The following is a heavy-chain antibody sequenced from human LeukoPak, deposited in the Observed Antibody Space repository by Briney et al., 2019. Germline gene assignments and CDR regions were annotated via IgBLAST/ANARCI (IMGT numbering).Heavy chain of an antibody. J-gene: IGHJ4*02. CDR1: GGSISSGSYC. Sequence: SETLSLTCTVSGGSISSGSYCWSWIRQPAGKGLEWIGHIHTSGNTNYNPSLKSRVTMSIDTSKNQFSLKLSSVTAADTAVYYCARTRYGSGSYTFLDYWGQGTLVTVSS. CDR2: IHTSGNT. D-gene: IGHD3-10*01. CDR3: ARTRYGSGSYTFLDY. V-gene: IGHV4-61*09.